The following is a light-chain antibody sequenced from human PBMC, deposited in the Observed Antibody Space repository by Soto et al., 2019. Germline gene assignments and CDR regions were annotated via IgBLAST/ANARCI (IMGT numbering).Light chain of an antibody. J-gene: IGKJ2*02. Sequence: EVVMTQSPANLSVSPGEGASLSCRASQSVSTNLAWYQQKPGQTPWLLIYGASTRTTGVPARFSGGGSGIEFTLTISSLQSEDSAVYYCQQYNNWPWTFGQGTKLEI. V-gene: IGKV3-15*01. CDR2: GAS. CDR3: QQYNNWPWT. CDR1: QSVSTN.